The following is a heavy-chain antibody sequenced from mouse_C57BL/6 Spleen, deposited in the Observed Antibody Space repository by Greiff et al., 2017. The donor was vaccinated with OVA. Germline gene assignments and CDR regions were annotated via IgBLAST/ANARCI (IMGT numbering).Heavy chain of an antibody. D-gene: IGHD2-5*01. CDR3: ARRGAYSKDD. V-gene: IGHV1-81*01. Sequence: QVQLQQSGAELARPGASVKLSCKASGYTFTSYGISWVKQRTGQGLEWIGEIYPRSGNTYYNEKFKGKATLTADKSSSTAYMELRSLTSEDSAVYFCARRGAYSKDDWGQGTTLTVSS. J-gene: IGHJ2*01. CDR2: IYPRSGNT. CDR1: GYTFTSYG.